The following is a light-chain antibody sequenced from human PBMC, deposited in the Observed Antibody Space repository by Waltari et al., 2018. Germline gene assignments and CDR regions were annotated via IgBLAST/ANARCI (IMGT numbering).Light chain of an antibody. CDR3: QQYGGSFT. V-gene: IGKV3-20*01. CDR1: QSVSSSY. CDR2: GAS. J-gene: IGKJ3*01. Sequence: ETVLTQSPGTLSSSPGERATLSCRASQSVSSSYLAWYQQRPGQAPRLLIYGASNRATGIPDRFSGSGSGTDFTLTISRLEPEDFAVYYCQQYGGSFTFGPGTKVAMK.